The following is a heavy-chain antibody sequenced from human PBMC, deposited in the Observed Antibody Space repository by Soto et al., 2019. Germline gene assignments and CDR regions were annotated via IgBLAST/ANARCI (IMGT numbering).Heavy chain of an antibody. J-gene: IGHJ5*02. D-gene: IGHD4-17*01. CDR2: ISGSGGST. Sequence: GGSLRLSCAASGFTFSSYAMSWVRQAPGKGLEWVSAISGSGGSTYYADSVKGRFTISRDNSKNTLYLQMNSLRAEDTAVYYWAKDRRLRGIYNWFDPWGQGTLVTVSS. V-gene: IGHV3-23*01. CDR3: AKDRRLRGIYNWFDP. CDR1: GFTFSSYA.